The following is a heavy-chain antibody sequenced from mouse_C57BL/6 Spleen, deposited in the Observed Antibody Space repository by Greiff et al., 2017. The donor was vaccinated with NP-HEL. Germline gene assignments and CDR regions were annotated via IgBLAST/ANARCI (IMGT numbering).Heavy chain of an antibody. CDR2: INPGSGGT. V-gene: IGHV1-54*01. CDR1: GYAFTNYL. Sequence: QVQLQQSGAELVRPGTSVKVSCKASGYAFTNYLIEWVKQRPGQGLEWIGVINPGSGGTNYNEKFKGKATLTADKSSSTAYMQLSSLTSEDSAVYFCARERAIYDGFAYWGQGTLVTASA. CDR3: ARERAIYDGFAY. J-gene: IGHJ3*01. D-gene: IGHD2-3*01.